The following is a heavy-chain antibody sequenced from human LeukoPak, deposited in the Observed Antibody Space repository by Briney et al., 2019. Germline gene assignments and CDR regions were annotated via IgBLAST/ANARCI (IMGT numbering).Heavy chain of an antibody. Sequence: PGRSLRLSCAASGFTFSSYGMHWVRQAPGKGLEWVAVIWYDGSNKYYADSVKGRFTISRDNSKNTLYLQMNSLRAEDTAVYYCARGWGGRYGRFGFWGPGTPGHVS. CDR2: IWYDGSNK. D-gene: IGHD6-19*01. V-gene: IGHV3-33*01. CDR3: ARGWGGRYGRFGF. J-gene: IGHJ4*02. CDR1: GFTFSSYG.